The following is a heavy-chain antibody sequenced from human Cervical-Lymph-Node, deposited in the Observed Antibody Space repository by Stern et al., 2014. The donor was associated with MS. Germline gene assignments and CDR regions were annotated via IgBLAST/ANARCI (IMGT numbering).Heavy chain of an antibody. Sequence: EVQLVESGGGLVKPGGSLRLSCEFSGFRFSFYTMHWVRQAPGKGLEWVAAISSGGKYIYYADSVKGRFTISRDNARNSLSLQMSSLTVEDTSLYFCARDIHPDIPTSENYVVPWGQGTLVTVSS. V-gene: IGHV3-21*01. CDR3: ARDIHPDIPTSENYVVP. CDR1: GFRFSFYT. CDR2: ISSGGKYI. D-gene: IGHD3-16*01. J-gene: IGHJ5*02.